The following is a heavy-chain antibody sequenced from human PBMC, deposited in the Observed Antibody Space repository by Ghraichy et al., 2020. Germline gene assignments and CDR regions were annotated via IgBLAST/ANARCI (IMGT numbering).Heavy chain of an antibody. CDR2: ISYDGSNK. CDR1: GFTFSSYG. D-gene: IGHD3-3*01. V-gene: IGHV3-30*18. CDR3: AKDLRFLEWLFFGMDV. Sequence: SLRLSCAASGFTFSSYGMHWVRQAPGKGLEWVAVISYDGSNKYYADSVKGRFTISRDNSKNTLYLQMNSLRAEDTAVYYCAKDLRFLEWLFFGMDVWGQGTTVTVSS. J-gene: IGHJ6*02.